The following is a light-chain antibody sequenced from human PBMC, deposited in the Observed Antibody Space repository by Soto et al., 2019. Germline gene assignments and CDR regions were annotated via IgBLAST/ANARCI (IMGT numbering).Light chain of an antibody. CDR2: RND. V-gene: IGLV1-47*01. J-gene: IGLJ7*01. Sequence: QSVLTQPPSASGTPGQGVTISCSGSSSNIGSNYVYWYQQVPGTAPKLLIYRNDQRPSEVPDRFSGSKSGTSASLAISGLRSEDEADYYCAAWDDSLGGYAVFGGGTQLTVL. CDR1: SSNIGSNY. CDR3: AAWDDSLGGYAV.